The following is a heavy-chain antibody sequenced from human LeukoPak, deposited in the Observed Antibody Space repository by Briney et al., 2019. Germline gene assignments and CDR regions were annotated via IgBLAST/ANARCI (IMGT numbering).Heavy chain of an antibody. V-gene: IGHV3-30*02. CDR2: IRYDGSNK. J-gene: IGHJ4*02. D-gene: IGHD4-17*01. CDR1: GFTFSSYG. CDR3: AKVNYGDYGPFY. Sequence: QPGGSLRPSCAASGFTFSSYGMHSVRQAPGKGLEWVAFIRYDGSNKYYADSVKGRFTISRDNSKNTLYLQMNSLRAEDTAVYYCAKVNYGDYGPFYWGQGTLVTVSS.